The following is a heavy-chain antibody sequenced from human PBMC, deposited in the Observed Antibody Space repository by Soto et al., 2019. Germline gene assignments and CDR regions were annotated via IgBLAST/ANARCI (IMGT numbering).Heavy chain of an antibody. Sequence: QVQLVQSGAEVKKPGASVRVSCKASGYTFTNYGISWVRQAPGQGLEWMGWVGPYNGNTDHAQNFKGRVNMTTDTSTNTAYMELGSLRSDDTALYYCARCYCSLGSCYTCWHFDLWGRGTLVTVSS. CDR1: GYTFTNYG. V-gene: IGHV1-18*04. CDR3: ARCYCSLGSCYTCWHFDL. D-gene: IGHD2-15*01. J-gene: IGHJ2*01. CDR2: VGPYNGNT.